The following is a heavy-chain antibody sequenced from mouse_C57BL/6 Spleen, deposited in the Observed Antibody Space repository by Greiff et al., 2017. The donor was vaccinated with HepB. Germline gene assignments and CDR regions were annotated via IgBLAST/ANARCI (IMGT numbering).Heavy chain of an antibody. J-gene: IGHJ4*01. CDR3: TTGYSNYYAMDY. V-gene: IGHV14-4*01. CDR1: GFNIKDDY. CDR2: IDPENGAT. D-gene: IGHD2-5*01. Sequence: VQLKESGAELVRPGASVKLSCTASGFNIKDDYMHWVKQRPEQGLEWIGWIDPENGATEYASKFQGKATITADTSSNTAYLQLSSLTSEDTAVYYCTTGYSNYYAMDYWGQGTSVTVSS.